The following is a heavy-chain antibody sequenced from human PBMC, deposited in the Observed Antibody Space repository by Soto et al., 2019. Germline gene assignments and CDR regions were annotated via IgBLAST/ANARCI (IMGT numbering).Heavy chain of an antibody. D-gene: IGHD2-2*01. J-gene: IGHJ4*02. Sequence: ASVKLSCKASGYTFTSYGISWVRQAPEQGLEWMGWISAYNGNTNYAQKLQGRVTMTTDTSTSTAYMELRSLRSDDTAVYYCARDFRPVVPAAMCVDYWGQGTLVTVSS. CDR1: GYTFTSYG. V-gene: IGHV1-18*01. CDR2: ISAYNGNT. CDR3: ARDFRPVVPAAMCVDY.